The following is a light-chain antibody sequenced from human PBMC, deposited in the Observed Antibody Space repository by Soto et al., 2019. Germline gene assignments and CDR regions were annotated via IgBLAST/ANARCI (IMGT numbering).Light chain of an antibody. CDR2: AAS. CDR1: QSIRSY. J-gene: IGKJ4*01. Sequence: DIQLTQSPSSLSPSVGARVTITCRASQSIRSYLNWYQQKPGNAPKLLIYAASSLQTGVSSRFSGSGSGTDFTLTISNLQPEDFATYYCQQTSSTPTFGGGTKVDIK. CDR3: QQTSSTPT. V-gene: IGKV1-39*01.